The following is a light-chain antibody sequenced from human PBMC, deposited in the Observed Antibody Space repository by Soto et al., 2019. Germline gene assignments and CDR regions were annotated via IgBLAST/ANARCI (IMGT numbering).Light chain of an antibody. CDR2: GAS. Sequence: EIVMTQSPATLSLSPGERATLSCRASQSVSSSYLSWYQQKPGQAPRLLIYGASTRATGIPARFSGSGSGTDFTLTISSLQPEDFAVYYGQQDYNLPPLTFGGGTKVEIK. CDR3: QQDYNLPPLT. J-gene: IGKJ4*01. CDR1: QSVSSSY. V-gene: IGKV3D-7*01.